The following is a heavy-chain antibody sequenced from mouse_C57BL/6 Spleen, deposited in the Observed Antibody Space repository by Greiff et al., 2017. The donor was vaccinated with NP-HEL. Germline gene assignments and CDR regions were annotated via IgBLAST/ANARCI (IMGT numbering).Heavy chain of an antibody. CDR3: AGEYGYDHGFAY. J-gene: IGHJ3*01. CDR1: GYTFTSYW. CDR2: IYPGSGST. D-gene: IGHD2-2*01. Sequence: QVQLQQPGAELVKPGASVKMSCKASGYTFTSYWITWVKQRPGQGLEWIGDIYPGSGSTNYNEKFKSKATLTVDTSSSTAYMQLSSLPSEDSAVYYCAGEYGYDHGFAYWGQGTLVTVSA. V-gene: IGHV1-55*01.